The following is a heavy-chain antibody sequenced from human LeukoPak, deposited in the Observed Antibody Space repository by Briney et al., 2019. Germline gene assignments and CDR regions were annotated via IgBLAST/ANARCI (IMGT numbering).Heavy chain of an antibody. Sequence: GGSLRLSCAASGFTFSSYAMSWVRQAPGKGLEWVSAISGSGGSRYYAASVRGRFTISRDNSKNTLYLQMNSLRAEATAVYYGAKYGHYGDFEYFQHWGQGTLVTVSS. CDR2: ISGSGGSR. V-gene: IGHV3-23*01. D-gene: IGHD4-17*01. CDR1: GFTFSSYA. CDR3: AKYGHYGDFEYFQH. J-gene: IGHJ1*01.